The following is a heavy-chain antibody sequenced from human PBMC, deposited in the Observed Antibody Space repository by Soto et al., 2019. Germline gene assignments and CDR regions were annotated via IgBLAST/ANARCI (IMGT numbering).Heavy chain of an antibody. CDR2: LSYDGSNK. V-gene: IGHV3-30-3*01. J-gene: IGHJ3*02. CDR3: ARDVAVLDYYDSSSGAFDI. CDR1: GYTFTSYA. Sequence: SCKASGYTFTSYAMHWVRQAPGKGLEWVAVLSYDGSNKYYADFVKGRFTISRDNSKNTLYLQMNSLRVEDTAVYYCARDVAVLDYYDSSSGAFDIWGQGTMVTVSS. D-gene: IGHD3-22*01.